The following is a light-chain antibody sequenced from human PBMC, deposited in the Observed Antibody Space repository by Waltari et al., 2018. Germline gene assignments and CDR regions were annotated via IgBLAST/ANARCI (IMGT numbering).Light chain of an antibody. J-gene: IGKJ1*01. CDR1: QSLLHSSGNTI. Sequence: DIVMTQSPLSLSVTSGEPASLPCRSSQSLLHSSGNTILDWYLQKPGQSPQLLMYLVSNRASGVPDRFSGSGSGTDVTLKISRVEAEDVRVYFCMQARQTPWTFGQGTKVEIK. CDR2: LVS. V-gene: IGKV2-28*01. CDR3: MQARQTPWT.